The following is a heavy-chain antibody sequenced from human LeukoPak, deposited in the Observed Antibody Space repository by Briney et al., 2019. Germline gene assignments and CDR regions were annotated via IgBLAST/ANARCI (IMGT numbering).Heavy chain of an antibody. CDR3: ARGEGYYYYMDV. Sequence: GGSLRLSCAASGFTFSDHFLDWVRQAPGKGLEWVGRTRNKANSYITEYAASVKGRFTISRDDSKNSLYLQMNSLRAEDTAVYYCARGEGYYYYMDVWGKGTTVTVSS. CDR1: GFTFSDHF. CDR2: TRNKANSYIT. J-gene: IGHJ6*03. V-gene: IGHV3-72*01.